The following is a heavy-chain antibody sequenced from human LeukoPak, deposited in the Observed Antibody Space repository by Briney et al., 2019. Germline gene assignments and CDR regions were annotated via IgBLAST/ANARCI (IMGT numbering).Heavy chain of an antibody. CDR3: AKQQLVPTSLY. V-gene: IGHV3-23*01. CDR1: GFTFSSYA. Sequence: GGSLRLSCTGPGFTFSSYAMSWVRQAPGKGREWVSAISGSGGTTYYADSVKGRFTISRDNSKNTLYLQMNSLRAEDTAVYYCAKQQLVPTSLYWGQGTLVTVSS. J-gene: IGHJ4*02. CDR2: ISGSGGTT. D-gene: IGHD6-13*01.